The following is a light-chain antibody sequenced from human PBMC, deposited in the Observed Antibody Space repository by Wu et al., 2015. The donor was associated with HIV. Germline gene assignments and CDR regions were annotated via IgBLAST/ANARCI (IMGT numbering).Light chain of an antibody. Sequence: EIVLTQSPGTLSLSPGERATLSCRASQSVSSSYVAWYQQKSGQAPRLFIYGASSRAAGIPDGFRGSGSGTDFTLTISRLEPEDSAVYYCQQYGSSPYTFGQGTKLEIK. V-gene: IGKV3-20*01. J-gene: IGKJ2*01. CDR3: QQYGSSPYT. CDR2: GAS. CDR1: QSVSSSY.